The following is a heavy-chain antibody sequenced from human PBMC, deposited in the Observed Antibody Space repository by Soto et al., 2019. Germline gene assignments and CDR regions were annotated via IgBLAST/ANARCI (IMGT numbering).Heavy chain of an antibody. V-gene: IGHV4-39*01. CDR2: IYYSGST. CDR1: GGSISSSSYY. J-gene: IGHJ6*02. D-gene: IGHD5-12*01. Sequence: PSETLSLTCTVSGGSISSSSYYWGWIRQPPGKGLEWIGSIYYSGSTYYNPSLKSRVTISVDTSKNQFSLKLSSVTAADTAVYYCARQPNSGYDSFLYYYYGMDVWGQGTTVTVSS. CDR3: ARQPNSGYDSFLYYYYGMDV.